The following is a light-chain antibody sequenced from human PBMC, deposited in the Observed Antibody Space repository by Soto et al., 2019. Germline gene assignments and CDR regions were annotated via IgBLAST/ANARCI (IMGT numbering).Light chain of an antibody. CDR3: QQYDSYSWT. CDR2: DAS. Sequence: DIQMTQSPSTLSASAGDTVTITCRASQSISTWLAWYQQKPGKAPMLLIFDASSLQSGVPSRFSGSGSGTEFTLTISSLQPDDFATYYCQQYDSYSWTFGQGTKVEIK. J-gene: IGKJ1*01. V-gene: IGKV1-5*01. CDR1: QSISTW.